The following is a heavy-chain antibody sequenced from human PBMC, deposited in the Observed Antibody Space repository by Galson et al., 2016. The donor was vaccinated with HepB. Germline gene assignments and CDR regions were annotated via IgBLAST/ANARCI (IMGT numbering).Heavy chain of an antibody. Sequence: PALVKPTQTLTLTCSFSGFSLTTIGVGVGWIRQPPGKALEWLAVIYGDDDKRYSPSLKSRLTITKGTSNNQVVLTTTNMDPVDTATYYCAHSRERVGESFYYPKDYFDYWGQGTLVTVSS. CDR1: GFSLTTIGVG. CDR2: IYGDDDK. D-gene: IGHD3-10*01. V-gene: IGHV2-5*02. CDR3: AHSRERVGESFYYPKDYFDY. J-gene: IGHJ4*02.